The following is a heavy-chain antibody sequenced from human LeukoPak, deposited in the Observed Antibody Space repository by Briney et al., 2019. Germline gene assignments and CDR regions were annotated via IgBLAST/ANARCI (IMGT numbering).Heavy chain of an antibody. V-gene: IGHV3-11*01. J-gene: IGHJ4*02. CDR2: INVNGGAM. CDR1: GFSFKDCY. D-gene: IGHD6-13*01. Sequence: GGSLRLSCAASGFSFKDCYFSWIRQAPGKGLEGVSFINVNGGAMYYADFVKGRFTISRDNAKSSLYVEMNSLRVEDTAVYYCARGPRILAAGSYYFDYWGQGSLVTVSS. CDR3: ARGPRILAAGSYYFDY.